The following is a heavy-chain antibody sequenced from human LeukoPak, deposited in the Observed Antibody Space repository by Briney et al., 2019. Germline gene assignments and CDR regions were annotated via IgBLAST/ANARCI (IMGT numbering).Heavy chain of an antibody. CDR2: IKSKTDDGTT. J-gene: IGHJ4*02. CDR3: AKEKRLYGGNPSGLVDY. D-gene: IGHD4-23*01. V-gene: IGHV3-15*01. CDR1: GFTFSNAW. Sequence: SGGSLRLSCAASGFTFSNAWMSWVRQAPGKGLEWVGRIKSKTDDGTTDYAAPVKGRFTISRDDSKTTLYLQMNSLKTEDTAVYYCAKEKRLYGGNPSGLVDYWGQGTLVTISS.